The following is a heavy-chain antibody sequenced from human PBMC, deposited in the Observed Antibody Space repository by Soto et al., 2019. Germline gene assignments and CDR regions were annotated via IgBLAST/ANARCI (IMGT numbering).Heavy chain of an antibody. CDR2: ISGDTATT. D-gene: IGHD6-19*01. Sequence: QPGGSLRLSCAASGFSFSEYSVTWVRQAPGKGLQWVSAISGDTATTHYADSVKGRFTISRDNSRDTLYLQMNSLRVEDTAIYYCAKPLQQWLLQGSGVDVWGQGTLVTVSS. V-gene: IGHV3-23*01. CDR1: GFSFSEYS. J-gene: IGHJ4*02. CDR3: AKPLQQWLLQGSGVDV.